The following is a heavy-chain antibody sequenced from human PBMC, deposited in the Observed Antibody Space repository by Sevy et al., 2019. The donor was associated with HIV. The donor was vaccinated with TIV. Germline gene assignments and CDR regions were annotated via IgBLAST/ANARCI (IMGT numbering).Heavy chain of an antibody. CDR2: ISSSGTK. D-gene: IGHD2-2*01. Sequence: GGLRLSCAASGFIFSDYNYIIWIRQSPGKGLEWVSYISSSGTKYYRESVKGRFTVSRDNAKNSLYLQMNSLRVEDTALYYCVSPPNRCTSTSCPFDAFYMWGQGTMVTVSS. CDR1: GFIFSDYNY. V-gene: IGHV3-11*01. J-gene: IGHJ3*02. CDR3: VSPPNRCTSTSCPFDAFYM.